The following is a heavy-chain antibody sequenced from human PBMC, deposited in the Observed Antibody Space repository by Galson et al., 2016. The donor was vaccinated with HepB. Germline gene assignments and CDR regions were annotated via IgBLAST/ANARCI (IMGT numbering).Heavy chain of an antibody. Sequence: TLSLTCIVSGGSISSVDYYWSWIRLLPGRGLEWIGDIFYRGSTDYNPSLESRVTISVDTSENKFFLDLTSLTAADTAVYFCARFSRGVGIYATHNYFDLWGRGTLVTVSS. J-gene: IGHJ2*01. V-gene: IGHV4-31*03. CDR1: GGSISSVDYY. CDR2: IFYRGST. CDR3: ARFSRGVGIYATHNYFDL. D-gene: IGHD2/OR15-2a*01.